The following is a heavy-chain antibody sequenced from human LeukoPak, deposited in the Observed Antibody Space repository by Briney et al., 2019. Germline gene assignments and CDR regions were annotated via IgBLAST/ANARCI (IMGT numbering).Heavy chain of an antibody. D-gene: IGHD5-18*01. CDR1: GFAFSDDS. CDR2: ISSTSKYI. J-gene: IGHJ4*02. Sequence: GGSLRLSCVASGFAFSDDSMSWVRQPPGKGLEWVSSISSTSKYIYYADSVKGRFTISRDNAKNSLFLQMNNLRVDDSAVYYCAREYTAMAYDYWGQGNLVTVSS. V-gene: IGHV3-21*01. CDR3: AREYTAMAYDY.